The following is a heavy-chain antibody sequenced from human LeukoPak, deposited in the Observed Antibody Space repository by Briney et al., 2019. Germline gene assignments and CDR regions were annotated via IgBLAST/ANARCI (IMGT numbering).Heavy chain of an antibody. Sequence: PGGSLRLSCAASGFTFNSYGMHWVRQAPGKGLEWVAVIWYDGSNKYYADSVKGRFTISRDNSKNTLYLQMNSLRAEDTAVYYCARADYYDSSGYYDYWGQGTLVTVSS. D-gene: IGHD3-22*01. CDR3: ARADYYDSSGYYDY. V-gene: IGHV3-33*01. J-gene: IGHJ4*02. CDR2: IWYDGSNK. CDR1: GFTFNSYG.